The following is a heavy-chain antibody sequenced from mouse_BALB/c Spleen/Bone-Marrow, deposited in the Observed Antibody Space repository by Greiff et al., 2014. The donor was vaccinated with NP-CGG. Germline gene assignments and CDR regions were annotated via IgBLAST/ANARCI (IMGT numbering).Heavy chain of an antibody. CDR3: ARQNDGYLYYAMDY. Sequence: EVMLVESGPDLVKPSQSLSLTCTVPGYSITSGYSWHWIRQFPGNKLEWMGYIHYSGTTNYNPSLKSRISITRDTSKNQFFLQLNSVTSDDTATYYCARQNDGYLYYAMDYWGQGTSVTVSS. CDR1: GYSITSGYS. D-gene: IGHD2-3*01. V-gene: IGHV3-1*02. CDR2: IHYSGTT. J-gene: IGHJ4*01.